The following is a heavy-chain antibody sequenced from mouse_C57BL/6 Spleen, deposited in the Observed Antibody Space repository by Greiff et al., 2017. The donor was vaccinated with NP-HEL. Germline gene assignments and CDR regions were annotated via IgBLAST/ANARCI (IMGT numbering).Heavy chain of an antibody. CDR3: AREATGTLDY. CDR1: GYTFTDYY. V-gene: IGHV1-26*01. CDR2: INPNNGGT. J-gene: IGHJ2*01. Sequence: VQLQQSGPELVKPGASVKISCKASGYTFTDYYMNWVKQSHGKSLEWIGDINPNNGGTSYNQKFKGTATLTVDKSSSTAYMELRSLTSEDSAVYYCAREATGTLDYWGQGTTLTVSS. D-gene: IGHD4-1*01.